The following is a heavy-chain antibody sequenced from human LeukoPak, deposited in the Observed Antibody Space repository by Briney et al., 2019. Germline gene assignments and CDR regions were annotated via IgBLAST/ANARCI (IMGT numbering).Heavy chain of an antibody. CDR3: ARGLDYSEAFDI. V-gene: IGHV4-31*03. CDR2: IYYSARA. J-gene: IGHJ3*02. Sequence: SETLSLTCTVSGGSISSGGYYWSWIRQHRGKGLEWFGYIYYSARAYYNPSLKSRVIISVDTSKNQFSLKLSSVTAADTAVYCCARGLDYSEAFDIWGQGTMVIVSS. CDR1: GGSISSGGYY. D-gene: IGHD2-15*01.